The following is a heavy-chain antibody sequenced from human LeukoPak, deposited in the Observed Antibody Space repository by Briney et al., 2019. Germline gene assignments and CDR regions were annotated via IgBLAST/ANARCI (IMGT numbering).Heavy chain of an antibody. CDR1: GFTFSSYG. CDR3: AREPIMVVAATHYYYYGMDV. V-gene: IGHV3-33*01. D-gene: IGHD2-15*01. J-gene: IGHJ6*02. CDR2: IWYDGSNK. Sequence: GGSLRLSCAASGFTFSSYGMHWVRQAPGKGLEWVAVIWYDGSNKYYADSVKGRFTISRDNSKNTLYLQMNSLRAEDTAVYYCAREPIMVVAATHYYYYGMDVWGQGTTVTVSS.